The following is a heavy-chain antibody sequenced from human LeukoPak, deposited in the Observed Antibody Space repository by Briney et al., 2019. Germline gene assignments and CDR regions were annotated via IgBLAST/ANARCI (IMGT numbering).Heavy chain of an antibody. V-gene: IGHV3-21*01. CDR3: ARDGYYDSSGPQDGAFDI. J-gene: IGHJ3*02. Sequence: GGSLRLSCAASGFTFSSYSMNWVRQAPGKGLEWVASISGSSSYIYYADSVKGRFTISRDNAKNSLYLQMNSLRAEDTAVYYCARDGYYDSSGPQDGAFDIWGQGTMVTVSS. CDR1: GFTFSSYS. CDR2: ISGSSSYI. D-gene: IGHD3-22*01.